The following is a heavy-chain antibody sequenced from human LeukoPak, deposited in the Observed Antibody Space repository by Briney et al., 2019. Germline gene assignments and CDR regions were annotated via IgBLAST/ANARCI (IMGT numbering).Heavy chain of an antibody. J-gene: IGHJ4*02. CDR1: GGSISSSSYY. Sequence: SETLSLTCTVSGGSISSSSYYWGWIRQPPGKGLEWIGSTYYSGSTYYNPSLKSRVTISVDTSKNQFSLKLSSVTAADTAVYYCARHTPAYYYDSSGGEHYFDYWGQGTLVTVSS. D-gene: IGHD3-22*01. CDR3: ARHTPAYYYDSSGGEHYFDY. V-gene: IGHV4-39*01. CDR2: TYYSGST.